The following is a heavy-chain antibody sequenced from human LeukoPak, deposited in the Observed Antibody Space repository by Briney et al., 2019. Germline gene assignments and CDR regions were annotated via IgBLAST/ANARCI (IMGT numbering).Heavy chain of an antibody. Sequence: SETLSLTCAVYGGSFSGYYWSWIRQPPGKGLEWIGEINHSGSTNYNPSLKSRVTISVDTSKNQFSLKLSSVTAADTAVYYCAGRAEDCSSTSCYTTNWFDPWGQGTLVTVSS. CDR2: INHSGST. D-gene: IGHD2-2*02. CDR1: GGSFSGYY. J-gene: IGHJ5*02. CDR3: AGRAEDCSSTSCYTTNWFDP. V-gene: IGHV4-34*01.